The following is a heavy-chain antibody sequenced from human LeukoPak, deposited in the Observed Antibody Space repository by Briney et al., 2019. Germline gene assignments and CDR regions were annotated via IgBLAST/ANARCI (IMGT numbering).Heavy chain of an antibody. CDR3: ARGRYCSADICAGGDAFDI. CDR2: IYTRGST. D-gene: IGHD2-15*01. Sequence: SESRSLTCTVAAGSINNYSWSWIRQPAGKGLEWIGRIYTRGSTNYNPSLKSRVTMSVDTSKNQFSLKLSSVTVATPAVYYCARGRYCSADICAGGDAFDIWGQGTMVSVSS. CDR1: AGSINNYS. V-gene: IGHV4-4*07. J-gene: IGHJ3*02.